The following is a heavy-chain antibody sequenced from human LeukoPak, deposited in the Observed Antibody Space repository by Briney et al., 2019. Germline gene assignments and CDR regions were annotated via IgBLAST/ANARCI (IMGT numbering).Heavy chain of an antibody. V-gene: IGHV3-21*01. CDR1: GFTFSSYC. J-gene: IGHJ4*02. CDR2: ISSSSSYK. Sequence: GGSLRLSCAASGFTFSSYCMDWVRQTPGKGLEWVSSISSSSSYKYYADSVKGRFTISRDNAKNSLYLQMNSLRAEDTAVYYCARDTVPSQPHWGQGTLVTVSS. CDR3: ARDTVPSQPH. D-gene: IGHD4-17*01.